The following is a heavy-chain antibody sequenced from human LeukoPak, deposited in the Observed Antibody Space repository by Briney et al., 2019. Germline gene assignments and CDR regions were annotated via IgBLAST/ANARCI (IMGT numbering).Heavy chain of an antibody. CDR3: ARGIYYDILTGYYWFDP. CDR2: INPNSGNT. CDR1: GYTFTSYD. D-gene: IGHD3-9*01. J-gene: IGHJ5*02. V-gene: IGHV1-8*01. Sequence: GASVKVSCKASGYTFTSYDINWVRQATGQGLEWMGWINPNSGNTGYAQKFQGRVTMTRNTSISTVYMELSSLRSEDTAVYYCARGIYYDILTGYYWFDPWGQGTLVTVSS.